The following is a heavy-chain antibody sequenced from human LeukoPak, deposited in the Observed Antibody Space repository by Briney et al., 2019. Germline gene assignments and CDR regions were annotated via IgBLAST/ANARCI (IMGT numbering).Heavy chain of an antibody. D-gene: IGHD1-14*01. V-gene: IGHV3-30-3*01. CDR3: ARGGSISYYYYYMDV. J-gene: IGHJ6*03. CDR1: GFTFSSYT. Sequence: GRSLRLSCAASGFTFSSYTMHWVRQAPGKGLEWVAAITDDGSEVYYSDSAKGRLTISRDNSNNTLSLQMNSLRVEDTAVYYCARGGSISYYYYYMDVWGKGTTVTVSS. CDR2: ITDDGSEV.